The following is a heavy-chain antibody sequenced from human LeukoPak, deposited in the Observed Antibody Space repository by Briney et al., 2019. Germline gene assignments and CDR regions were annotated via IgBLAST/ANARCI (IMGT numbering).Heavy chain of an antibody. J-gene: IGHJ5*02. Sequence: GGSLRLSCAASGFTFSSYVMHWVRQAPGKGLEWVALISYDGSNKYYADSVKGRFTISRDNSKNTLYLQMNSLRAEDTAVYYCTSSPGYSYWFDPWGQGTLVPVSS. CDR3: TSSPGYSYWFDP. CDR2: ISYDGSNK. CDR1: GFTFSSYV. V-gene: IGHV3-30-3*01. D-gene: IGHD2-15*01.